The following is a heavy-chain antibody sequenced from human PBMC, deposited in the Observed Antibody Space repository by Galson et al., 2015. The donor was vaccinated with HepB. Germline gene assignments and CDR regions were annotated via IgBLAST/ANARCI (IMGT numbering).Heavy chain of an antibody. Sequence: SETLSLTCSVSGDSVSRGSYYWGWIRQAPGKGLEWIGSVYYTGDTYDNPPLTTRATVSMDTSKNQFSLRLTSVTAADTAVYYCAREPNYYDSGRGWFDPWGQGTLVTVSS. J-gene: IGHJ5*02. V-gene: IGHV4-39*07. D-gene: IGHD3-10*01. CDR3: AREPNYYDSGRGWFDP. CDR2: VYYTGDT. CDR1: GDSVSRGSYY.